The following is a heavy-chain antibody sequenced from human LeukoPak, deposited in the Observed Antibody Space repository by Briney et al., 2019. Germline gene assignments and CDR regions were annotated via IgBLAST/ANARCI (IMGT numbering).Heavy chain of an antibody. Sequence: SVKLSCKASGGTVRTYSVTWVRQAPGHWLEWMGGIIPIFGTPNDEQKFQGRVKVTTDDATGTAYMELSSLMSEDTAIYYCARVDRYHFYLDVWGKGTPVTVSS. V-gene: IGHV1-69*05. J-gene: IGHJ6*03. CDR3: ARVDRYHFYLDV. CDR2: IIPIFGTP. CDR1: GGTVRTYS.